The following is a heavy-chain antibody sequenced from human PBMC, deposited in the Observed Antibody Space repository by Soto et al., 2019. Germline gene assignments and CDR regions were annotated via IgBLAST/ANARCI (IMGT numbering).Heavy chain of an antibody. Sequence: QVQVVQSGAEVKKPGSSVKISCKASGRIFSSFPTSWVRQVPGQGLEWMGGVISASGSVTYAPKFQGRVTMTAVNSAGIGYMELTSXXXEDTAIYYCARVGSRDAYNYVLDQWGPGTMVTVS. CDR1: GRIFSSFP. J-gene: IGHJ1*01. CDR2: VISASGSV. V-gene: IGHV1-69*06. D-gene: IGHD5-18*01. CDR3: ARVGSRDAYNYVLDQ.